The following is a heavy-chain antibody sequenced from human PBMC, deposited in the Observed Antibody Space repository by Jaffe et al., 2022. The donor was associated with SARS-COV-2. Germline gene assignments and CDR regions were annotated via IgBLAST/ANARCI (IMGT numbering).Heavy chain of an antibody. CDR2: ISYDGSNK. J-gene: IGHJ6*02. D-gene: IGHD5-18*01. CDR1: GFTFSSYG. CDR3: AKARRADTAMVNNYYYGMDV. Sequence: QVHLVESGGGVVQPGRSLRLSCAASGFTFSSYGMHWVRQAPGKGLEWVAVISYDGSNKYYADSVKGRFTISRDNSKNTLYLQMNSLRAEDTAVYYCAKARRADTAMVNNYYYGMDVWGQGTTVTVSS. V-gene: IGHV3-30*18.